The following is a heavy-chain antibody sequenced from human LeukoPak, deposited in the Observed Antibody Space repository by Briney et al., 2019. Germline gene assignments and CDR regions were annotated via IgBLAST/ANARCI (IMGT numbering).Heavy chain of an antibody. CDR2: INHSGST. CDR3: ARSVYSSSSPYYYYYMDV. D-gene: IGHD6-6*01. CDR1: GGSFSGYY. V-gene: IGHV4-34*01. J-gene: IGHJ6*03. Sequence: SETLSLTCAVYGGSFSGYYWSWIRQPPGKGLEWIGEINHSGSTNYNPSLKSRVTISVDTSKNQFSLKLSSVTAADTAVYYCARSVYSSSSPYYYYYMDVWGKGTTVTVSS.